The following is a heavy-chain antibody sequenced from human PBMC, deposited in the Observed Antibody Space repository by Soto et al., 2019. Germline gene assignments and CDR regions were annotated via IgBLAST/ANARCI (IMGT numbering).Heavy chain of an antibody. CDR2: IKSKTDGGTT. CDR3: TTEVPRFLATPTVYYYGMDV. D-gene: IGHD3-3*01. J-gene: IGHJ6*02. CDR1: GFTFSNAW. Sequence: GSLRLSCAASGFTFSNAWMSWVRQAPGKGLEWVGRIKSKTDGGTTDYAAPVKGRFTISRDDSKNTLYLQMNSLKTEDTAVYYCTTEVPRFLATPTVYYYGMDVWGQGTTVTVSS. V-gene: IGHV3-15*01.